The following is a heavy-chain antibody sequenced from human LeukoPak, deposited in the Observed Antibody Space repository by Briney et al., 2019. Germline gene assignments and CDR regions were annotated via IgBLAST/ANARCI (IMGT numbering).Heavy chain of an antibody. V-gene: IGHV4-59*08. Sequence: SETLSLTCTVSGGSISSYYWSWIRQPPGKGLEWIGYIYYSGSTNYNPSLKSRVTISVDTSKNQFSLKLSSVTAADTAVYYCARRRASYCSGGSCSAFDIWGQGTMVTVSS. CDR2: IYYSGST. CDR1: GGSISSYY. CDR3: ARRRASYCSGGSCSAFDI. J-gene: IGHJ3*02. D-gene: IGHD2-15*01.